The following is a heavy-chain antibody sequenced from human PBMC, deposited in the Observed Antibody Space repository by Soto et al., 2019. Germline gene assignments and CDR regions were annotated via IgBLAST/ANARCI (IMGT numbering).Heavy chain of an antibody. CDR2: ITPVFGTA. J-gene: IGHJ5*02. D-gene: IGHD4-17*01. V-gene: IGHV1-69*01. CDR3: ARSLEGTTVTNWFDP. CDR1: ADTFNSYS. Sequence: QVQLVQSGAEVKKPGSSVKVSCKASADTFNSYSLSWLRQAPGQRLEWMGGITPVFGTADYAQSFEDRLTITADDSTSTVYTELSSLRSVDTAVYYCARSLEGTTVTNWFDPWGQGALVTVSS.